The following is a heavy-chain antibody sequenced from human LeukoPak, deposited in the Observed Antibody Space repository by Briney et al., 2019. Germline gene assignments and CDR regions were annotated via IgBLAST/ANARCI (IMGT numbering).Heavy chain of an antibody. V-gene: IGHV3-7*01. Sequence: GGSLRLSCAASGFTFGRSWMDWVRQAPGEGLEWVASIKEDGSETYYVDSAKGRFTISRDNAKSSLYLQMDRLRVEDTAIYYCSRSLNNWGQGTLVTVSS. CDR3: SRSLNN. CDR1: GFTFGRSW. CDR2: IKEDGSET. J-gene: IGHJ4*02.